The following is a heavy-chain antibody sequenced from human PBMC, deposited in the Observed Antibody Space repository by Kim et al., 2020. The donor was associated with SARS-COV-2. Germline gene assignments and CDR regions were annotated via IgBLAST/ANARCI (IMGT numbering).Heavy chain of an antibody. CDR3: CAYYFDY. Sequence: GGTTEYAASVKGRFTISRDDSKSIAYLQMNSLKTEDTAVYYCCAYYFDYWGQGTLVTVSS. CDR2: GGTT. J-gene: IGHJ4*02. V-gene: IGHV3-49*02.